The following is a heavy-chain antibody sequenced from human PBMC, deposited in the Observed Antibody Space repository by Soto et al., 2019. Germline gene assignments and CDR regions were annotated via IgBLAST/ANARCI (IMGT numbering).Heavy chain of an antibody. V-gene: IGHV1-2*04. CDR1: GYTFTGYY. CDR2: INPNSGGT. CDR3: ARGVLRWLRYYGMDV. J-gene: IGHJ6*02. Sequence: SVKVSCKASGYTFTGYYMHWVRQAPGQGLEWMGWINPNSGGTNYAQKFQGWVTMTRDTSISTAYMELSRLRSDDTAVYHCARGVLRWLRYYGMDVWGQGTTVTVSS. D-gene: IGHD2-8*01.